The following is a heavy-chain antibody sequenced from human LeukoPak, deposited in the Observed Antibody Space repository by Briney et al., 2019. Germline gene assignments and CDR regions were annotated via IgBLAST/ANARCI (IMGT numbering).Heavy chain of an antibody. V-gene: IGHV3-73*01. CDR1: GFTVSDSS. D-gene: IGHD2-8*01. CDR3: TRGGSWCNGYYCYMDV. Sequence: GGSLKLACEASGFTVSDSSVHWVRQPSGKGLEWVGRVRTKPNNYATTYAASVKGRFFLSRDDSKNTAYLQMNSLKTEDTAIYYCTRGGSWCNGYYCYMDVWGKGTTVVVSS. J-gene: IGHJ6*03. CDR2: VRTKPNNYAT.